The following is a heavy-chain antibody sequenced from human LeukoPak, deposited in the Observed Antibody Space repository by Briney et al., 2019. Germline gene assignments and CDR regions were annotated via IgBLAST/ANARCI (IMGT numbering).Heavy chain of an antibody. J-gene: IGHJ4*02. D-gene: IGHD6-6*01. CDR2: IYYSGST. CDR1: GGSISSSSYY. V-gene: IGHV4-39*02. CDR3: ARDSSSATHTLDY. Sequence: SETLSLTCTVPGGSISSSSYYWGWIRQPPGKGLEWIGSIYYSGSTYYNPSLKSRVTISVDTSKNQFSLKLSSVTAADTAVYYCARDSSSATHTLDYWGQGTLVTVSS.